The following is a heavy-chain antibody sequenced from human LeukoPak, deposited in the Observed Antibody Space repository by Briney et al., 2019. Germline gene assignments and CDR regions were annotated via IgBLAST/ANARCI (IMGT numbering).Heavy chain of an antibody. CDR2: IYHSGST. Sequence: SQTLSLTCTVSGASISSGGYYWSWIRQPPGKGLEWIGYIYHSGSTYYSPSLESRVTISVDRSKNQFSLKLSSVTAADTAVYYCARALTMIVPFGAFDIWGQGTMVTVSS. CDR1: GASISSGGYY. J-gene: IGHJ3*02. D-gene: IGHD3-22*01. CDR3: ARALTMIVPFGAFDI. V-gene: IGHV4-30-2*01.